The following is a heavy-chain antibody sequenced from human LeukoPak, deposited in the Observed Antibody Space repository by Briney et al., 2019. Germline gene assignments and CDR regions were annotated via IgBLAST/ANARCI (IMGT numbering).Heavy chain of an antibody. V-gene: IGHV3-23*01. D-gene: IGHD2-2*01. Sequence: PGGSLRLSCAASGFTFSSYAMSWVRQAPGKGLEWVSAISGSGGSTYYADSVKGRFTISRDNSKNTLYPQMNSLRAEDTAVYYCAKVQTQLPAPSFDYWGQGTLVTVSS. CDR2: ISGSGGST. CDR3: AKVQTQLPAPSFDY. CDR1: GFTFSSYA. J-gene: IGHJ4*02.